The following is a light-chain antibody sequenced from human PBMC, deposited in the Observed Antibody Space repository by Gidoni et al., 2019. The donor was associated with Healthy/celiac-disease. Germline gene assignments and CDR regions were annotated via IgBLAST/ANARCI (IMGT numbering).Light chain of an antibody. V-gene: IGKV3-11*01. CDR1: QSVSSY. Sequence: EIVLTQSPATLSLSPGERATLSCRASQSVSSYLAWYQQKPGQAPRLLSYDASNRATGIPARFSGSWSGTDFTLTISSLEPEDFAVYYCQQRSNWPSIFTFGPGTKVDIK. CDR3: QQRSNWPSIFT. CDR2: DAS. J-gene: IGKJ3*01.